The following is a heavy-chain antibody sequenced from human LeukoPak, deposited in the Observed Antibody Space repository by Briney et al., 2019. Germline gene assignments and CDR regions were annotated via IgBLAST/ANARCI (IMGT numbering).Heavy chain of an antibody. CDR1: GFTVSSNY. V-gene: IGHV3-21*01. J-gene: IGHJ3*02. CDR3: ARDWASSSWYILGAFDI. CDR2: ISSSSSYI. Sequence: GGSLRLSCAASGFTVSSNYMSWVRQAPGKGLEWVSSISSSSSYIYYADSVKGRFTISRDNAKNSLYLQMNSLRAEDTAVYYCARDWASSSWYILGAFDIWGQGTMVTVSS. D-gene: IGHD6-13*01.